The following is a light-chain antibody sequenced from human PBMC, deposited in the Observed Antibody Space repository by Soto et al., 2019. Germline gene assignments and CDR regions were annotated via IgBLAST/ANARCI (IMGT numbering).Light chain of an antibody. J-gene: IGKJ1*01. CDR1: QSISHF. V-gene: IGKV1-5*01. CDR3: QQYTSYSRA. CDR2: DAS. Sequence: DIQMTQSPSTLSASVGDRVTITCRASQSISHFLAWYQQKPGKVPKLLIYDASNLGSGVPSRFSGSGSGTDFTLTISGLQPDDFTTYYCQQYTSYSRAFGQRTKVDIK.